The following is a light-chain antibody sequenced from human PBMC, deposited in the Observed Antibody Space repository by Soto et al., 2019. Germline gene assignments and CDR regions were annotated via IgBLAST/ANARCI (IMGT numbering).Light chain of an antibody. J-gene: IGKJ3*01. CDR1: QSVGGL. CDR3: QQRRIWPLT. CDR2: DAS. Sequence: ETVLTRSPATLSLSPGERATLSCRASQSVGGLLAWYQQKPGQAPRLLIYDASNRATGVPARFSGSGSETDFTLTISSLQSEDFAVYYCQQRRIWPLTFGPGTKVDIK. V-gene: IGKV3-11*01.